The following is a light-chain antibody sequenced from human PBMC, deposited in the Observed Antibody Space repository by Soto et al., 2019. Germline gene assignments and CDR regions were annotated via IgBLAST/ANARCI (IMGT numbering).Light chain of an antibody. CDR2: AAS. V-gene: IGKV1-9*01. J-gene: IGKJ4*01. CDR3: QQLNSYPLT. Sequence: DIQLTQSPSFLSASVGDRVTITCRASQGISSYLAWYQQQTGKAHKLLIYAASTLKSGVPSRFSGSGSGTEFTLTISSLQPEDFATYYCQQLNSYPLTFGGGTRWIS. CDR1: QGISSY.